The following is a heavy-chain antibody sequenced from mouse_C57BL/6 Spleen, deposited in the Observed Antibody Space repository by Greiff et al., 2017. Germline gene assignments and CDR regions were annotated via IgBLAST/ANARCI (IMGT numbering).Heavy chain of an antibody. D-gene: IGHD4-1*01. Sequence: VMLVESGAELVRPGASVKLSCKASGYTFTDYYINWVKQRPGQGLEWIARIYPGSGNTYYNEKFKGKATLTAEKSSSTAYMQLSSLTSEDSAVYFCARNWDGAMDYWGQGTSVTVSS. J-gene: IGHJ4*01. CDR3: ARNWDGAMDY. V-gene: IGHV1-76*01. CDR1: GYTFTDYY. CDR2: IYPGSGNT.